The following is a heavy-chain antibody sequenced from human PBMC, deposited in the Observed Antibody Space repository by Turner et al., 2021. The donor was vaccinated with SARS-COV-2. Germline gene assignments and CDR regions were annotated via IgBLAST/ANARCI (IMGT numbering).Heavy chain of an antibody. J-gene: IGHJ4*02. Sequence: QVQLVQSGAEVKKPGASVKVSCKVSGYSLTELSMHWVRQAPGKGLEWMGWINPNSGGTNYAQKFQGRVTMTRDTSISTAYMELSRLRSDDTAVYYCARVPHYYDSSGYYFNFDYWGQGTLVTVSS. D-gene: IGHD3-22*01. CDR2: INPNSGGT. V-gene: IGHV1-2*02. CDR3: ARVPHYYDSSGYYFNFDY. CDR1: GYSLTELS.